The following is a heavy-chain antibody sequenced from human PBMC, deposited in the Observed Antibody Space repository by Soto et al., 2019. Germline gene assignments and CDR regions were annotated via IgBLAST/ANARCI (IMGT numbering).Heavy chain of an antibody. Sequence: SVKVSCKASGGTFSSYAISWVRQAPGQGLEWMGGIIPIFGTANYAQKFQGRVTITADESTSTAYMELSSLRSEDTAVYYCARGATVTTFVWYFDLWGRGTLVTVSS. CDR1: GGTFSSYA. V-gene: IGHV1-69*13. J-gene: IGHJ2*01. CDR2: IIPIFGTA. D-gene: IGHD4-17*01. CDR3: ARGATVTTFVWYFDL.